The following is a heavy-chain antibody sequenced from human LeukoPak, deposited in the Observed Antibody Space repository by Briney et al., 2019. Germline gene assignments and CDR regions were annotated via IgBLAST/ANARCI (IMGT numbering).Heavy chain of an antibody. Sequence: GGSLRLSCAASGFTFSTYNMNWVRQAPGKGLECVSVIYSGGNTYYADSVKGRFTISRDNSKNTLYLQMNSLRAEDTAVYYCARKTDSGGQGDYWGPGTLVTVSS. J-gene: IGHJ4*02. CDR3: ARKTDSGGQGDY. CDR2: IYSGGNT. CDR1: GFTFSTYN. D-gene: IGHD3-22*01. V-gene: IGHV3-66*01.